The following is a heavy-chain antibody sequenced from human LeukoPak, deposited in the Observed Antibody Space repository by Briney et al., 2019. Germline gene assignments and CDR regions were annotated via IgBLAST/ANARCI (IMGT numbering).Heavy chain of an antibody. CDR1: GGSFSGYY. Sequence: SETLSLTCAVYGGSFSGYYWSWIRQPPGKGLEWIGEINHSGSTNYNPSLKSRVTISVDTSKNQFSLKLSSVTAADTAVYYCARVSRRWQLNSGKVGGNWFDPWGQGTLVTVSS. J-gene: IGHJ5*02. D-gene: IGHD1-26*01. CDR3: ARVSRRWQLNSGKVGGNWFDP. V-gene: IGHV4-34*01. CDR2: INHSGST.